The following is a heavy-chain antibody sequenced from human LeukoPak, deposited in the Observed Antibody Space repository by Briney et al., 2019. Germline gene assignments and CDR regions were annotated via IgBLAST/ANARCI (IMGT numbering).Heavy chain of an antibody. CDR2: ISSSGSTI. CDR3: ARVGSGYYYVDY. J-gene: IGHJ4*02. Sequence: GGSLRLSCAASGFTFSSYWMHWVRQTPGKGLEWVSYISSSGSTIYYADSVKGRFTISRDNAKNSLYLQMNSLRAEDTAVYYCARVGSGYYYVDYWGQGTLVTVSS. V-gene: IGHV3-48*04. D-gene: IGHD3-22*01. CDR1: GFTFSSYW.